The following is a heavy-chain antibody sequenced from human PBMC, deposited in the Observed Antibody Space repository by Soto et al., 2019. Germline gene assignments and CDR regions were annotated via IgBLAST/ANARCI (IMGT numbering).Heavy chain of an antibody. Sequence: NPXETLSLSCPVSGVSISSYYWSWIRQPPGKGLEWIGYMYYSGSTNYNPSLKSRVTISVDTSKNQFSLELSSVTAADTAVYYCGGKNYDSSGYFDYWGQGTLVTVSS. D-gene: IGHD3-22*01. CDR1: GVSISSYY. V-gene: IGHV4-59*01. CDR2: MYYSGST. CDR3: GGKNYDSSGYFDY. J-gene: IGHJ4*02.